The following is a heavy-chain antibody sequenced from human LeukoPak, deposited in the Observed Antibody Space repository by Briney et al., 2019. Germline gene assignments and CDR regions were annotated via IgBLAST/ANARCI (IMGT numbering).Heavy chain of an antibody. J-gene: IGHJ4*02. D-gene: IGHD3-10*01. CDR1: GFTFSHYG. CDR2: ISNDGSYK. Sequence: GGSLRLSCAASGFTFSHYGMHWVRQAPGKGLEWVAVISNDGSYKDYANSVKGRFTISRDNSKNTLYLQMNSLTIEDTAVYYCAKDSPSGFDYWGQGILVTVSS. CDR3: AKDSPSGFDY. V-gene: IGHV3-30*18.